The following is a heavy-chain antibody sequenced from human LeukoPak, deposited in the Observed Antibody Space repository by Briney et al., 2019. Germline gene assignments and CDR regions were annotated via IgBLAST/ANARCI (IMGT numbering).Heavy chain of an antibody. CDR1: GFTFSDHY. D-gene: IGHD2-2*01. V-gene: IGHV3-7*01. Sequence: GGSLRLSCAASGFTFSDHYMDWVRQAPGKGLEWVANIKQDGSEKYYVDSVKGRFTISRDNAKNSLYLQMNSLRAEDTAVYYCAREKEGYCSRTSCYLDYYYYYMDVWGKGTTVTISS. CDR3: AREKEGYCSRTSCYLDYYYYYMDV. J-gene: IGHJ6*03. CDR2: IKQDGSEK.